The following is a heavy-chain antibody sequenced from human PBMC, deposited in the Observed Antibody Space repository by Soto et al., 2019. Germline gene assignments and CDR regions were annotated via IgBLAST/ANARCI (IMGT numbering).Heavy chain of an antibody. CDR1: GFTFSSYW. J-gene: IGHJ4*02. CDR2: INKDGSEK. CDR3: ARGTNAAPGFDN. D-gene: IGHD1-1*01. Sequence: GESLKLSCAASGFTFSSYWMTWVRQAPGKGLEWLANINKDGSEKNYVDSVKGRLTIARNNAKNSLFMQVTSPRADTTALYYYARGTNAAPGFDNWGKEILVTVS. V-gene: IGHV3-7*04.